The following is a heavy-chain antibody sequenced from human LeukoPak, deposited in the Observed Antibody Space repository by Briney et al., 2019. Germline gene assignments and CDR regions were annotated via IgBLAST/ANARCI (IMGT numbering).Heavy chain of an antibody. CDR1: GFTFSSYS. J-gene: IGHJ6*02. CDR3: ARGLRVYDILTGYSNYYYYGMDV. V-gene: IGHV3-7*01. D-gene: IGHD3-9*01. Sequence: PGGSLRLSCAASGFTFSSYSMNWVRQAPGKGLEWVANIKQDGSEKYYVDSVKGRFTISRDNAKNSLYLQMNSLRAEDTAVYYCARGLRVYDILTGYSNYYYYGMDVWGQGTTVTVSS. CDR2: IKQDGSEK.